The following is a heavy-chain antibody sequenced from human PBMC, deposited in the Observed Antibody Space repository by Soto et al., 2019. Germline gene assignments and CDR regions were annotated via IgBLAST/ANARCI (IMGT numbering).Heavy chain of an antibody. CDR1: GFSFSRYG. J-gene: IGHJ4*02. CDR2: ISKDGGDK. CDR3: AKDGYKSKYSSDY. V-gene: IGHV3-30*18. Sequence: GGSLRLSCAASGFSFSRYGIHWVRQAPGKGLEWVAVISKDGGDKEYAESVKGRCTISRENSKSTVYLQMNSLRVEDTAVYYCAKDGYKSKYSSDYSGQG. D-gene: IGHD5-18*01.